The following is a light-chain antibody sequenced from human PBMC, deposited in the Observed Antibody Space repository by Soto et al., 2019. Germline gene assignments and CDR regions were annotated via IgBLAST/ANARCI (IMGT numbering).Light chain of an antibody. CDR2: EVS. CDR1: SSDVGGYNY. J-gene: IGLJ2*01. V-gene: IGLV2-8*01. CDR3: SSYSDTIILV. Sequence: QSALTQPPSASGSPGQSVTISCTGTSSDVGGYNYVSWYQQHPGKAPKLVISEVSQRPSGVPDRFSGSESGNTASLTVSGLQAEDEAAYFCSSYSDTIILVFGGGTKLTVL.